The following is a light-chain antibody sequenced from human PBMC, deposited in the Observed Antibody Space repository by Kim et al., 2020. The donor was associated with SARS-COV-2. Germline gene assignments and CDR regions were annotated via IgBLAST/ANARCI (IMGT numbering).Light chain of an antibody. J-gene: IGLJ3*02. CDR2: EDH. CDR1: SGSIANNY. V-gene: IGLV6-57*03. Sequence: NFMLTQPHAVSESPGKTVTISCTRSSGSIANNYVQWYQQRPGSAPTTVIYEDHQRPSGVPDRFSGSIDSSSNSASLTISGLKTEDEADYYCQSYDLFNQVFGGGTQLTVL. CDR3: QSYDLFNQV.